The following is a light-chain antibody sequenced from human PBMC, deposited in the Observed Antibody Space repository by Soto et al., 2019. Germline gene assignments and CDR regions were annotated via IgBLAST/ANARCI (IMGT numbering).Light chain of an antibody. CDR2: SAS. CDR3: QKFNTAPLT. V-gene: IGKV1-27*01. Sequence: DIQMTQSPSSLYASVGDRVTITCRASQDISVYLAWYQQKPGKVPKLLIYSASTLQSGVPSRFSGSGSGTDFTLTISSLQPEDVATYYCQKFNTAPLTVGQGTRLESK. CDR1: QDISVY. J-gene: IGKJ5*01.